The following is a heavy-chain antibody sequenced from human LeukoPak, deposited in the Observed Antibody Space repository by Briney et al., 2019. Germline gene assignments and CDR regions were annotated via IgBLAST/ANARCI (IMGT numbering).Heavy chain of an antibody. D-gene: IGHD3-10*01. V-gene: IGHV3-53*01. CDR1: GFTVSSNY. CDR3: ARAEVLLWFGELLLNWFDP. CDR2: IYSGGST. J-gene: IGHJ5*02. Sequence: GGSLRLSCAASGFTVSSNYMSWVRQAPGKGLEWVSVIYSGGSTYYADSVKGRFTISRDNSKNTLYLRMNSLRAEDTAVYYCARAEVLLWFGELLLNWFDPWGQGTLVTVSS.